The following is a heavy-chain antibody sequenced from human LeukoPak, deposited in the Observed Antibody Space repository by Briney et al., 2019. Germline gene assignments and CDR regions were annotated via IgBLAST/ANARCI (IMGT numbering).Heavy chain of an antibody. D-gene: IGHD1-26*01. CDR2: IYYSGST. J-gene: IGHJ6*02. Sequence: SETLSLTCTVSGDSISSSSYYWGWIRQPPGKGLEWIGYIYYSGSTNYNPSLKSRVTISVDTSKNQFSLKLSSVTAADTAVYYCASGSPYYYGMDVWGQGTTVTVSS. CDR3: ASGSPYYYGMDV. V-gene: IGHV4-61*05. CDR1: GDSISSSSYY.